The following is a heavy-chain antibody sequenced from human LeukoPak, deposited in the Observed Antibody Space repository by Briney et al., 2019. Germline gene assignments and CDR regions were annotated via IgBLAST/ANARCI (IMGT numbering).Heavy chain of an antibody. J-gene: IGHJ4*02. V-gene: IGHV4-39*07. CDR3: ARRRWLRPLDY. CDR2: IYYSGST. Sequence: PSETLSLTCTVSGGSISSSSYYWGWIRQPPGKGLEWIGSIYYSGSTYYNPSLKSRVTISVDTSKNQFSLKLSSVTAADTAVYYCARRRWLRPLDYWGQGTLVTVSS. D-gene: IGHD5-12*01. CDR1: GGSISSSSYY.